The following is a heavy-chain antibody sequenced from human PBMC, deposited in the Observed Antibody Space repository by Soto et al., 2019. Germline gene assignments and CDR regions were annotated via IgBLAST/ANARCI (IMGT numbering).Heavy chain of an antibody. CDR3: ARDRLRSWYNWFDP. CDR1: GYTFTSYA. J-gene: IGHJ5*02. V-gene: IGHV1-3*01. Sequence: ASVKVSCKASGYTFTSYAMHWVRQAPGQRLEWMGWINAGNGNTKYSQKFQGRVTITRDTSASTAYMELSSLRSEDTAVYYCARDRLRSWYNWFDPWGQGTLVTVPS. CDR2: INAGNGNT. D-gene: IGHD3-16*01.